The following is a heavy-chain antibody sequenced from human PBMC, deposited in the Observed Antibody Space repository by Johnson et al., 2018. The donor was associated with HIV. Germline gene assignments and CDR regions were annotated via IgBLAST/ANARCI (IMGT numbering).Heavy chain of an antibody. J-gene: IGHJ3*02. D-gene: IGHD3-22*01. V-gene: IGHV3-20*04. CDR3: AKDISWITMSRGAFHI. CDR2: INWNGGST. CDR1: GFTFSYYG. Sequence: VQLVESGGGLVKPGGSLRLSCAASGFTFSYYGIHWVRQAPGKGLEWVSGINWNGGSTGYADSVKGRFTISRDNAKNTLYLQMNSLRAEDTALYYCAKDISWITMSRGAFHIWGQGTMVTVSS.